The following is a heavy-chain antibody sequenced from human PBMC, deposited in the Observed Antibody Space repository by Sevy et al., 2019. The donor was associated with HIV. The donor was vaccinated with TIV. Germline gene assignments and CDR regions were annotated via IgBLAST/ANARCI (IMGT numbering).Heavy chain of an antibody. CDR2: IYSYGET. V-gene: IGHV4-39*01. Sequence: SETLSLTCTVSGASIRDSSYYWAWIRQPLGKGLEWIGNIYSYGETYYNSSLKSRVTISVDTSKNQFSLSLTSVTAADTAIYFCARSMEQQLDAFDIWGHGTMVTVSS. CDR1: GASIRDSSYY. J-gene: IGHJ3*02. CDR3: ARSMEQQLDAFDI. D-gene: IGHD6-13*01.